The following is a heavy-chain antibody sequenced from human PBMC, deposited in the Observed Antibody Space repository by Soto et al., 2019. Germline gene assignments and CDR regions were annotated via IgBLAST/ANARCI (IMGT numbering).Heavy chain of an antibody. CDR1: GFPFTSSA. Sequence: EASVKVSCKASGFPFTSSAVQWVRQARGQRLEWIGWIVVGRGNTNYAQKFRERVTITRDMSTSTAYMERNSLRDEDTAMYYCAKNRWCTITSCEFDYWGQGTLVTVSS. J-gene: IGHJ4*02. CDR3: AKNRWCTITSCEFDY. CDR2: IVVGRGNT. D-gene: IGHD2-8*02. V-gene: IGHV1-58*01.